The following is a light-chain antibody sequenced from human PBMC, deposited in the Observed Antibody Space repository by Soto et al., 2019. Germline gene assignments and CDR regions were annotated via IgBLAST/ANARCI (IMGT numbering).Light chain of an antibody. CDR1: QSLTRNY. V-gene: IGKV3-20*01. CDR2: GAN. CDR3: QHYGYSQWT. J-gene: IGKJ1*01. Sequence: DIVLTQFPGTLSLSRGERATLSCRASQSLTRNYLAWYQQKVGQAPRLLIYGANTRAAGIPDRFSGSGSGTEFTLTITRLEPEDSAVYFCQHYGYSQWTFGQGTKVDIK.